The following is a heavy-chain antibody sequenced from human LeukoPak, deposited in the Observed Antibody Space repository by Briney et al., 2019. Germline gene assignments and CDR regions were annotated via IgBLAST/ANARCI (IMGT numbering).Heavy chain of an antibody. J-gene: IGHJ4*02. D-gene: IGHD4-23*01. CDR3: ARDLLNEGNHLDY. V-gene: IGHV4-30-4*01. CDR1: GGSIGSGDYY. Sequence: SETLSLTCTVSGGSIGSGDYYWSWIRQPPGKGLEWIGYIFYSGSTCYNPSLKSRVTISVDTSKNQFSLKLSSVTAADTAVYYCARDLLNEGNHLDYWGQGTLVTVSS. CDR2: IFYSGST.